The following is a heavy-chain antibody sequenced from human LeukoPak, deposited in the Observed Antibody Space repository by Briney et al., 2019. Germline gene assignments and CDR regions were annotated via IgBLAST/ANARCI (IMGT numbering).Heavy chain of an antibody. CDR1: GFTFSSYW. V-gene: IGHV3-74*03. CDR2: IYSDGSSY. J-gene: IGHJ4*02. CDR3: ARGGGIYGLWDY. Sequence: GGSLRLSCAASGFTFSSYWMHWVRQAPGKGLVWVSRIYSDGSSYTADSVKGRFTISRDNAKDTLYLQMNSLRVEDTAVHYCARGGGIYGLWDYWGQGTLVTVSS. D-gene: IGHD1-26*01.